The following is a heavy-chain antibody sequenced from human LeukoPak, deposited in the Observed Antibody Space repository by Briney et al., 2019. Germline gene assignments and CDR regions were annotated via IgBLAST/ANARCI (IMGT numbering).Heavy chain of an antibody. V-gene: IGHV3-30-3*01. J-gene: IGHJ4*02. CDR1: GFTFSIYA. CDR3: ARGQYYYDTSGYYADY. CDR2: ISYDGSNK. Sequence: PGGSLRLSCAGSGFTFSIYAMHWVRQPPGKGLDWVAVISYDGSNKYYADSVKGRFTISRDNSKNTPYLQMNSLRAEDTAVYYCARGQYYYDTSGYYADYWGQGTLVTVSS. D-gene: IGHD3-22*01.